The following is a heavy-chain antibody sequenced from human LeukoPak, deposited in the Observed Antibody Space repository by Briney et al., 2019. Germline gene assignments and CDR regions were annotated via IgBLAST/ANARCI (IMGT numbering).Heavy chain of an antibody. V-gene: IGHV4-31*03. CDR3: ARGYCSSTSCYTDNWFDP. CDR2: IYYSGST. J-gene: IGHJ5*02. D-gene: IGHD2-2*02. CDR1: GGSISSGGYY. Sequence: SQTLYLTCTVTGGSISSGGYYWSWIRQQPGKGLEWIGYIYYSGSTYYNPSLKSRVTISVDTSKNQFSLKLSSVTAADTAVYYCARGYCSSTSCYTDNWFDPWGQGTLVTVSS.